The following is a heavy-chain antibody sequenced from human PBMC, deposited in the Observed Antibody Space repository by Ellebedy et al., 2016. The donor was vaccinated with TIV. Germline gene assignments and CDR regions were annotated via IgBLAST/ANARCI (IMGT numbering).Heavy chain of an antibody. CDR3: AKPNLPDYGSGISYPSDY. CDR1: GFSFSTYA. Sequence: GESLKISCTASGFSFSTYAMSWVRQAPGAGLQWVSGISASGFNTYYADSVKGRFTISRDNSKNTLFLQMNSLRAEDTAVYYCAKPNLPDYGSGISYPSDYWGQGTLVTVSS. V-gene: IGHV3-23*01. CDR2: ISASGFNT. D-gene: IGHD3-10*01. J-gene: IGHJ4*02.